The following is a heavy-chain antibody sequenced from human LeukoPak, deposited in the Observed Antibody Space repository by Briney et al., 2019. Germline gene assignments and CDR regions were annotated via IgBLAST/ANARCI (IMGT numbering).Heavy chain of an antibody. J-gene: IGHJ4*02. Sequence: PGGSLRLSCAASGFTFSSYAMSWVRQAPGKGLEWVSAISGSGGSTYYADSVKGRFTISRDNSKNTLYLQMNSLRAEDTAVYYCARADSSGYYVGYWGQGTLVTVSS. D-gene: IGHD3-22*01. V-gene: IGHV3-23*01. CDR2: ISGSGGST. CDR3: ARADSSGYYVGY. CDR1: GFTFSSYA.